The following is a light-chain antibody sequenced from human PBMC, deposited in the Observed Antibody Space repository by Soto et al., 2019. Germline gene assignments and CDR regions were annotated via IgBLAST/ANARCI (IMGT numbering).Light chain of an antibody. CDR2: DDD. Sequence: SYVLTQAPSVSVAPGQTATITCGGNNIGSKIVHWYQQKPGQAPVLVVHDDDDRPSGIPERFSGSNSGQTATLTISRVEAGDEADYYCQVWVGSSDRTFGGGTQLTVL. CDR3: QVWVGSSDRT. V-gene: IGLV3-21*02. CDR1: NIGSKI. J-gene: IGLJ2*01.